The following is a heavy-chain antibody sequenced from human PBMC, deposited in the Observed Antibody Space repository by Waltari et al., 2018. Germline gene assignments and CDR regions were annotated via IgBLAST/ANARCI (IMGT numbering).Heavy chain of an antibody. V-gene: IGHV4-34*01. D-gene: IGHD5-18*01. CDR2: INPSGST. Sequence: QVQLQQWGAGLLKPSETLSLTCAVYGGSFSGYYWSWIRQPPGKGLEWIGEINPSGSTNYNPSLKRRVTISVDTSKNQFSLKLSSVTAADTAVYYCARSFYRGYGLVNYYYGMDVWGQGTTVTVSS. CDR3: ARSFYRGYGLVNYYYGMDV. J-gene: IGHJ6*02. CDR1: GGSFSGYY.